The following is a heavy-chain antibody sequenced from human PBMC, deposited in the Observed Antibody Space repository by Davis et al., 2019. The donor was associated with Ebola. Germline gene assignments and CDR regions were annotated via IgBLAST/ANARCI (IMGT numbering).Heavy chain of an antibody. CDR1: GFTVSSNY. CDR2: SNRDESGT. V-gene: IGHV3-74*01. Sequence: HTGGSLRLSCAASGFTVSSNYLSWVRKAPGKGLVWVSRSNRDESGTTYADSVKGRFTISRDNAKNMLYLQMDSLRVEDTAVYYCARYNSAYERADLDYWGQGTLVTVSS. J-gene: IGHJ4*02. CDR3: ARYNSAYERADLDY. D-gene: IGHD5-12*01.